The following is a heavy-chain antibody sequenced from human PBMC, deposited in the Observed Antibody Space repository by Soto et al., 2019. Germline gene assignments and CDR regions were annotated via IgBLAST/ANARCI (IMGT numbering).Heavy chain of an antibody. Sequence: QVQLVQSGAELKKPGASVKVSCKASGYTFTNHGISWVRQAPGQGLEWGGWVSGYNDKTKSAQKFQGRVTMTTDTSTNTAYMELRSLRSDDTAVYFCARDFYPVAYFFDYWGQGTLVTVSS. CDR2: VSGYNDKT. V-gene: IGHV1-18*04. J-gene: IGHJ4*02. CDR3: ARDFYPVAYFFDY. CDR1: GYTFTNHG. D-gene: IGHD2-21*01.